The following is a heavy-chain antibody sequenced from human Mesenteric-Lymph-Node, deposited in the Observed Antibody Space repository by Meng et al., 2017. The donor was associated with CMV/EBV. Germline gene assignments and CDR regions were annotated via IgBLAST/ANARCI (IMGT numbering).Heavy chain of an antibody. J-gene: IGHJ4*02. CDR3: ARGSSYDILTGYFDY. CDR1: GGSFSGYY. Sequence: VQLHQWGGGVLKPSETLSVTCAVYGGSFSGYYWNWIRQSSEKGLEWIGEINHSGSTTYNPSFTSRIIISVDTSTNQISLNMSSVTAADTAVYYCARGSSYDILTGYFDYWGQGALVTVSS. CDR2: INHSGST. V-gene: IGHV4-34*01. D-gene: IGHD3-9*01.